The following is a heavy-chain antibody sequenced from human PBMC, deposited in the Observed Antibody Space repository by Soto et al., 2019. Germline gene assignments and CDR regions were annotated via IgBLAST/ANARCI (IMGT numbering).Heavy chain of an antibody. CDR3: ERGRGWGDFWSAYPPEGYYCDY. CDR2: IFSNDEK. J-gene: IGHJ4*02. Sequence: QVTLKESGPVLVKPTETLTLTCTVSVFSLSNARMGVSWIRQPPGKALEWLAHIFSNDEKSYSTPLKSRLTISKDTSNNQVVHTMTKIDPVDSATNSCERGRGWGDFWSAYPPEGYYCDYWGQGTLVTVSS. D-gene: IGHD3-3*01. V-gene: IGHV2-26*01. CDR1: VFSLSNARMG.